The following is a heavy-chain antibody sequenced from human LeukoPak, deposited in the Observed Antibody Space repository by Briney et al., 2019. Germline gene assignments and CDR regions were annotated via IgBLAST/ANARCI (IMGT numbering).Heavy chain of an antibody. D-gene: IGHD3-10*01. CDR3: AKDRGDGSYPGYFDY. J-gene: IGHJ4*02. V-gene: IGHV3-48*03. CDR1: GFTFSSYE. Sequence: GGSLRLSCAASGFTFSSYEMNWVRQAPGKGLEWVSYISSSGSTTYYADSVQGRFTISRDNSKNTLYLQMNSLSAEDTAVYYCAKDRGDGSYPGYFDYWGQGTLVTVSS. CDR2: ISSSGSTT.